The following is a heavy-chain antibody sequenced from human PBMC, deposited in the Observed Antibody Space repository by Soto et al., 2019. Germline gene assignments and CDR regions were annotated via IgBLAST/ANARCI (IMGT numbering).Heavy chain of an antibody. J-gene: IGHJ4*02. Sequence: VASVKVSCKASGGTFTGYYMHWVRQAPGQGLEWMGRIIPISGVTNYTQKFQGRVTITADKSTSTAYMELSSLRSEDTAVYYCARESPGTATDYWGQGTLVTVPS. CDR1: GGTFTGYY. CDR2: IIPISGVT. CDR3: ARESPGTATDY. V-gene: IGHV1-69*04. D-gene: IGHD5-18*01.